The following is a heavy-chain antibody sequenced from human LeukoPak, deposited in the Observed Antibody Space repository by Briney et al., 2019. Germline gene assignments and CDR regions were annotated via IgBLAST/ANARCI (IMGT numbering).Heavy chain of an antibody. V-gene: IGHV1-2*02. CDR2: INPNSGGT. J-gene: IGHJ5*02. Sequence: ASVKVSCKASGYTFTGYYMHWVRQAPGQGLEWMGWINPNSGGTNYAQNFQGRVTMTRDTSISTAYMELSRLRSDDTALYYCARGGTAWGKCWFDPWGQGTLVTVSS. CDR1: GYTFTGYY. D-gene: IGHD2-21*02. CDR3: ARGGTAWGKCWFDP.